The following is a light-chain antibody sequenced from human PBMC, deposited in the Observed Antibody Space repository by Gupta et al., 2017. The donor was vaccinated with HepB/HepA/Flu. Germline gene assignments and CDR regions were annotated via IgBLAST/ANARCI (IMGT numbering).Light chain of an antibody. CDR1: QSVSSY. CDR2: DAS. V-gene: IGKV3-11*01. CDR3: QQLSNWPPIT. J-gene: IGKJ5*01. Sequence: EILLTQSPATLSLSPGERATIPCRASQSVSSYLAWYQQKPGQAPMLLIYDASNRATGIPARFSGSGYGTDFTLTISSREPEDFAVYYCQQLSNWPPITFGQGTLVEIK.